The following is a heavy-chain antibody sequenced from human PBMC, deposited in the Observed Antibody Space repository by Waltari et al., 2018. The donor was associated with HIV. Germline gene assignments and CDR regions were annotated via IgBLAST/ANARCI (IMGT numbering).Heavy chain of an antibody. J-gene: IGHJ4*02. CDR3: ARPYSISWDYLDY. D-gene: IGHD6-13*01. CDR1: GGSISSSSYY. Sequence: QLQLQESGPGLVKPSEPLSLICTVSGGSISSSSYYWGWIRQPPGRVREWIGIIYYSGSANYNPSLKSRFTIAVDRSKNQFALKVRAVTAAYTAVYYCARPYSISWDYLDYWGQGTLVTVSS. V-gene: IGHV4-39*01. CDR2: IYYSGSA.